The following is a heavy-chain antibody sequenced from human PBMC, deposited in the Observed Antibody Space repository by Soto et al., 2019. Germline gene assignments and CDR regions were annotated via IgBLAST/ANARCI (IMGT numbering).Heavy chain of an antibody. V-gene: IGHV1-18*01. Sequence: QGQLVQSGAEVKKPGASVKVSCKASGYTFTSYGTSWVRQAPGQGLEWMGWISGYNGDTNYAQKFQGRVTMTIDTSTLTTYMELRSLTSDDTAVYYCAKNGQPPYYYYGMDVWGQGTTVTVSS. D-gene: IGHD2-8*01. J-gene: IGHJ6*02. CDR3: AKNGQPPYYYYGMDV. CDR1: GYTFTSYG. CDR2: ISGYNGDT.